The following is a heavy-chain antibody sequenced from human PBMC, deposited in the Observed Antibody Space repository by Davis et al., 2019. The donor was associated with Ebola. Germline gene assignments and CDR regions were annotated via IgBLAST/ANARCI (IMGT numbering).Heavy chain of an antibody. J-gene: IGHJ6*04. Sequence: SETLSLTCAVSGGSFSGYYWSWIRQPPGKGLEWIGQISNSGSTNYNPSLKSRVTFSEDTSKNQFSLRLSSVTAADTAVYYCARGLGFCSGGTCYPSNGVDVWGKGTTVTVSS. CDR2: ISNSGST. V-gene: IGHV4-34*01. CDR3: ARGLGFCSGGTCYPSNGVDV. CDR1: GGSFSGYY. D-gene: IGHD2-15*01.